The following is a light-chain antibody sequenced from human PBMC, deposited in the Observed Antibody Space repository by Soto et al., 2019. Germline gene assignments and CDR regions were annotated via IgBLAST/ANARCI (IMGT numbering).Light chain of an antibody. CDR1: LGISIN. CDR3: QQYNKWPQT. Sequence: EISMTQFPAILSASPGGGATLSCRASLGISINLAWYQQRPGQAPRLLIYGASTRATGVPTRFSGSGSGTEFTLTISSLQSEDLAVYHCQQYNKWPQTFSQGTKVDIK. V-gene: IGKV3-15*01. CDR2: GAS. J-gene: IGKJ1*01.